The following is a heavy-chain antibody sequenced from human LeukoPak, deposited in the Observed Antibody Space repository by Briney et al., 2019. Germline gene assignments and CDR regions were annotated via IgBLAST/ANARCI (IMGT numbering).Heavy chain of an antibody. D-gene: IGHD3-16*01. CDR3: ARGKHMITFGGPNYY. Sequence: ASVKVSCKASGYTFTVYYMHWVRQAPGQGLEWMGIINPSGGSTSYAQKFQGRVTMTRDTSTSTVYMELSSLRSEDTAVYYCARGKHMITFGGPNYYWGQGTLVTVSS. V-gene: IGHV1-46*01. J-gene: IGHJ4*02. CDR1: GYTFTVYY. CDR2: INPSGGST.